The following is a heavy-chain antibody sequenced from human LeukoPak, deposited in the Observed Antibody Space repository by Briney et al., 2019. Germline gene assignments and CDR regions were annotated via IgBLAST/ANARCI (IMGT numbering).Heavy chain of an antibody. J-gene: IGHJ4*02. V-gene: IGHV5-51*01. Sequence: GESLKISCKGSGYSFTSYWIGWVRQMPGKGLEWMGIIYPGDSDTRYSPSFQGQVTISADKSISTAYLQWSSLKASDTAMYYCAKIDRTYCSRSSCYALDYWGQGTLVTVSS. CDR3: AKIDRTYCSRSSCYALDY. CDR2: IYPGDSDT. CDR1: GYSFTSYW. D-gene: IGHD2-2*01.